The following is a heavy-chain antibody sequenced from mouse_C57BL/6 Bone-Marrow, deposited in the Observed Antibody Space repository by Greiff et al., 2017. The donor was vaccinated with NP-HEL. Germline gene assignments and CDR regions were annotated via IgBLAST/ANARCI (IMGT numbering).Heavy chain of an antibody. Sequence: EVQRVESGGGLVKPGGSLKLSCAASGFTFSSYAMSWVRQTPEKRLEWVATISDGGSYTYYPDNVKGRFTISRDNAKNNLYLQMSHLKSEDTAMYYCARDRDGFAYWGQGTLVTVSA. J-gene: IGHJ3*01. CDR1: GFTFSSYA. CDR3: ARDRDGFAY. V-gene: IGHV5-4*01. CDR2: ISDGGSYT.